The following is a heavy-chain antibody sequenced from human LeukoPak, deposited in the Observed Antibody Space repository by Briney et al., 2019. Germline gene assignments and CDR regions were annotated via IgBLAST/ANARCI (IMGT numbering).Heavy chain of an antibody. V-gene: IGHV3-23*01. D-gene: IGHD2-2*01. J-gene: IGHJ1*01. CDR3: AKYCSSTSCANEYFQH. CDR2: ISGSGGST. Sequence: GGSLRLSCAASGFTFSSYATSWVRQAPGKGLEWVSAISGSGGSTYYADSVKGRFTISRDNSKNTLYLQMNSLRAEDTAVYYCAKYCSSTSCANEYFQHWGQGTLVTVSS. CDR1: GFTFSSYA.